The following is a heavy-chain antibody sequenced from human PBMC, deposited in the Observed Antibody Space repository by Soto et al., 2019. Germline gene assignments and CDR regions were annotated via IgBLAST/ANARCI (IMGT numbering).Heavy chain of an antibody. CDR1: GFSLSTSGVG. V-gene: IGHV2-5*02. D-gene: IGHD6-13*01. J-gene: IGHJ4*02. Sequence: QITLKESGPPLVKPTQTLTLTCTFSGFSLSTSGVGVGWIRQPPGKALEWLALIYWDDDKRYSPSLKSRLTTTKDTSKNQMVLTMTNMDPVDTATYYCAHRPIAAAGTVLDYWGQGTLVTVSS. CDR2: IYWDDDK. CDR3: AHRPIAAAGTVLDY.